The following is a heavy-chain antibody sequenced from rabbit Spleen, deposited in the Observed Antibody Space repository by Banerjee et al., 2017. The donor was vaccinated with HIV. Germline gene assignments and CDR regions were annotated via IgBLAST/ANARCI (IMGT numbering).Heavy chain of an antibody. D-gene: IGHD6-1*01. V-gene: IGHV1S7*01. J-gene: IGHJ4*01. CDR1: GFDFSSYY. CDR2: FDPVLGST. Sequence: QLKESGGGLVQPGGSLKVSCIASGFDFSSYYMSWVRQAPGKGLEWIGYFDPVLGSTSYACWVNGQFTFSSHNAQNTLYLQLNSLTAADTATYFCARGPPYAGYAGYGYVYLNLWGPGTLVTVS. CDR3: ARGPPYAGYAGYGYVYLNL.